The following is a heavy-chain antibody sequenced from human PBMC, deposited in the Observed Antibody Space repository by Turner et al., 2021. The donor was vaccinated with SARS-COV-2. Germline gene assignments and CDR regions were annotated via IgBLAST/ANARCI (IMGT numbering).Heavy chain of an antibody. Sequence: QVQLPESGPGLVKPSGTLSLTCAVSGGSISSSNWWSWVRQPPGKGLEWIGEIYHSGSTNYNPSLKSRVTISVDKSKNQFSLNLSSVTAADTAVYYCAKRYCSGGSCSNFDYWGQGTLVTVSS. CDR1: GGSISSSNW. CDR3: AKRYCSGGSCSNFDY. J-gene: IGHJ4*02. V-gene: IGHV4-4*02. CDR2: IYHSGST. D-gene: IGHD2-15*01.